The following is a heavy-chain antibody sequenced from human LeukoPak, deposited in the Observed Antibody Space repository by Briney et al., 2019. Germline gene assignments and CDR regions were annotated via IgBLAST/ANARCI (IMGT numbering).Heavy chain of an antibody. CDR2: NSAYYGNT. CDR1: VCTLTSYG. Sequence: ASVKVSCMPSVCTLTSYGISWVRPAPGQGLEWVGGNSAYYGNTHYAQKLQGRDTMTADTSTRTAYMEVRGLRADDTAVYYLARGGVPGLVDYWGEGTLVTVSS. V-gene: IGHV1-18*01. CDR3: ARGGVPGLVDY. J-gene: IGHJ4*02. D-gene: IGHD1-26*01.